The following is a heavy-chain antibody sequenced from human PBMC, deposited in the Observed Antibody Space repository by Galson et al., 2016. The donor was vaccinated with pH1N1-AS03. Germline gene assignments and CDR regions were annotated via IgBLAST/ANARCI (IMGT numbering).Heavy chain of an antibody. V-gene: IGHV1-69*13. CDR1: GGDFRSFA. CDR2: IIPSLSTP. CDR3: ARFDGNFDVWRGRFYYGMDV. D-gene: IGHD3-3*01. J-gene: IGHJ6*02. Sequence: SVKVSCKASGGDFRSFAINWMRQAPGQGLEWMGGIIPSLSTPVYAQQFQGRVSITADDPTYTVFMEVNRLTSEDTAVYYCARFDGNFDVWRGRFYYGMDVWGQGTTVKVSS.